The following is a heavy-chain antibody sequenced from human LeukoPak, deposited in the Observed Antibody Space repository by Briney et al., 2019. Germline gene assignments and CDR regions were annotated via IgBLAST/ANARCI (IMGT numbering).Heavy chain of an antibody. J-gene: IGHJ6*03. CDR1: GFTFSAYW. CDR2: IKSDGSDT. Sequence: GGSLRLSCAASGFTFSAYWMHWVRQAPGKGLVWVSRIKSDGSDTSYADSVKGRFTISRDNAKNTLYLQMNSLRVEDTAVYYCARDALPWFGESYYYMDVWGKGTTVTVSS. D-gene: IGHD3-10*01. V-gene: IGHV3-74*01. CDR3: ARDALPWFGESYYYMDV.